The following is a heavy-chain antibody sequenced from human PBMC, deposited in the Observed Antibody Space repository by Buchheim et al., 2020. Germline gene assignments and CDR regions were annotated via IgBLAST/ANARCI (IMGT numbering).Heavy chain of an antibody. V-gene: IGHV3-23*01. Sequence: EVQLLESGGALVQPGGSLSLSCAASGFSFSNYAFSWVRQAPGGGLDWVSGISDSGAGTYYPASVKGRFTISRDNSKNTLSLQMSRLRVEESDRYYCARRLRDQNYFDQWGQGTL. J-gene: IGHJ4*02. CDR2: ISDSGAGT. D-gene: IGHD2-21*02. CDR3: ARRLRDQNYFDQ. CDR1: GFSFSNYA.